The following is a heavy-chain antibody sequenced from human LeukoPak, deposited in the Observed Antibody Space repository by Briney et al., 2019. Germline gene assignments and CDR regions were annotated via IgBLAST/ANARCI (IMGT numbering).Heavy chain of an antibody. D-gene: IGHD3-3*01. J-gene: IGHJ5*02. CDR1: GGSISSYY. CDR2: IYYSGST. V-gene: IGHV4-59*01. Sequence: SETLSLTCTVSGGSISSYYWSWIRQPPGKGLEWIGYIYYSGSTNYNPSLKSRVTISVDTSKNQFSLKLSSVTAADTAVYYCARDRKYYDFWSGYAPGGFDPWGQGTLVTVSS. CDR3: ARDRKYYDFWSGYAPGGFDP.